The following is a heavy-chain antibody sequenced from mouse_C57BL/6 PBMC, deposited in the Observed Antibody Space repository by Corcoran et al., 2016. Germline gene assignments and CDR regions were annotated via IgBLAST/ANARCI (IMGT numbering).Heavy chain of an antibody. D-gene: IGHD2-3*01. CDR2: INPNNGGT. CDR1: GYTFTDYN. J-gene: IGHJ2*01. V-gene: IGHV1-22*01. Sequence: EVQLQQSGPELVTPGASVKMSCKASGYTFTDYNMHWVKQSHGKSLEWIGYINPNNGGTSYNQKFKGKATLTVNKSSSTAYMELRSLTSEDSAVYYCARWGWLLDQDYWGQGTTLTVSS. CDR3: ARWGWLLDQDY.